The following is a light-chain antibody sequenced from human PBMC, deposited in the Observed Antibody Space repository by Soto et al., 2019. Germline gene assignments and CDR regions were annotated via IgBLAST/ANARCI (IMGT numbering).Light chain of an antibody. J-gene: IGKJ1*01. CDR2: DGS. V-gene: IGKV1-5*01. CDR1: QSVSRW. CDR3: QQYGNSPQT. Sequence: DTPITQSPSTLSASVEDRVTIPCRASQSVSRWLAWYQQKPGRAPTLLIYDGSSLESGVPSRFSGSGSGTDFTLTISRLVPEDFAVYYCQQYGNSPQTFGQGTMVDI.